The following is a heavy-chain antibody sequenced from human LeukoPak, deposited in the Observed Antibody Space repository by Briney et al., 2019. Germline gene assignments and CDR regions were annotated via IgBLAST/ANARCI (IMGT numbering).Heavy chain of an antibody. CDR3: ARLGAGPTYYDFWSGYSSFYFDY. D-gene: IGHD3-3*01. CDR2: IHYSGNT. J-gene: IGHJ4*02. Sequence: SETLSLTCTVSGGSTSSSNYYWGWIRQPPGKGLEWIGGIHYSGNTHYNPSLKSRVTISVDTSKNQFSLKLSSVTAADTAVYYCARLGAGPTYYDFWSGYSSFYFDYWGQGTLVTVSS. V-gene: IGHV4-39*01. CDR1: GGSTSSSNYY.